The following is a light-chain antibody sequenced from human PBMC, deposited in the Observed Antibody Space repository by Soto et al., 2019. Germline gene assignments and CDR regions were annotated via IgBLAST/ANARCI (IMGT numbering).Light chain of an antibody. CDR2: KAS. J-gene: IGKJ1*01. CDR3: KQYNSYYGT. Sequence: DIQMTQSPSTLSASVGDRVIITCRASQSISNSLAWYQQKPGKAPNLLIYKASSLESGVQSRFSGSGSGTEFTLTIRSLQPDDFATYYCKQYNSYYGTFGQGTKVDIK. V-gene: IGKV1-5*03. CDR1: QSISNS.